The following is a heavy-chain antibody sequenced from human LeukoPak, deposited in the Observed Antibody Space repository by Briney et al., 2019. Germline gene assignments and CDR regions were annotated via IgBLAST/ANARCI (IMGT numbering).Heavy chain of an antibody. V-gene: IGHV3-23*01. D-gene: IGHD4-23*01. CDR3: AKAYYGGNWDWFDP. J-gene: IGHJ5*02. CDR1: GFTFSSYA. CDR2: ISGSGGST. Sequence: HSGGSLRLSCAASGFTFSSYAMSWVRQAPGKGLEWVSAISGSGGSTYYADSVKGRFTISRDNSKNTLYLQMNSLRAEDTAVYYCAKAYYGGNWDWFDPWGQGTLVTVSS.